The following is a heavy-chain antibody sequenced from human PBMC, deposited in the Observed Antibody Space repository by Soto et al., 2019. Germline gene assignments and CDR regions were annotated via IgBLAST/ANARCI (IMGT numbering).Heavy chain of an antibody. Sequence: ASVKVSCKASGYTFTSYGISWVRQAPGQGLEWMGWISGYNGKTNYAQKVQDRVTMTTDTSTSTVYMELRSLRSDDTAVYYCARDGSGSGWPYYYYYYGMAVWGQGTTVTVSS. J-gene: IGHJ6*02. V-gene: IGHV1-18*01. D-gene: IGHD6-19*01. CDR3: ARDGSGSGWPYYYYYYGMAV. CDR1: GYTFTSYG. CDR2: ISGYNGKT.